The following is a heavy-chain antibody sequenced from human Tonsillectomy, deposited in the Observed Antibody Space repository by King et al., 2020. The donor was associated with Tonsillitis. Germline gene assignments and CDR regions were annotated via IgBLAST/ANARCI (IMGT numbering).Heavy chain of an antibody. V-gene: IGHV4-59*02. CDR1: GASVSNYY. CDR2: IYYSGHT. J-gene: IGHJ4*02. Sequence: VQLQESGPGLVKPSETLSLTCNVSGASVSNYYWSWVRQPPGGGVEWVAYIYYSGHTDYNPSFSGRVTISADTSKRQVSLKLASVTAADTAGYYCARGFSSSWSGGRFFAFWGQGTPVTVSS. CDR3: ARGFSSSWSGGRFFAF. D-gene: IGHD6-13*01.